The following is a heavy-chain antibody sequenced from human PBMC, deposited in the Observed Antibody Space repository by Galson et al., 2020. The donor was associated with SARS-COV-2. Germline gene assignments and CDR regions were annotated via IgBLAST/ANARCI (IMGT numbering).Heavy chain of an antibody. J-gene: IGHJ4*02. CDR1: GASISSANW. V-gene: IGHV4-4*02. D-gene: IGHD1-26*01. CDR3: ARVGESGTYLDY. CDR2: TYHIGST. Sequence: SETLSLTSAVSGASISSANWWSWARQAPGEGLEWIGETYHIGSTNYNPSLKSRVTISVDKSKNQLSLRLTSVTAADTAVYYCARVGESGTYLDYWGQGILVTVSS.